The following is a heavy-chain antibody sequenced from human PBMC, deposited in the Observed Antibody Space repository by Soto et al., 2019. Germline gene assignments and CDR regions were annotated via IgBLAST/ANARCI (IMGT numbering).Heavy chain of an antibody. CDR2: IKSKTNGGTT. CDR1: GFTFGSYS. D-gene: IGHD3-22*01. CDR3: STDLRLGKNYHSNPYLDF. Sequence: GGSLRLSCAASGFTFGSYSMNWVRQAPGKGLEWVGRIKSKTNGGTTDYAAPVKGRFTISRDDSKNTLFLQMNSLKTEDTAVYYCSTDLRLGKNYHSNPYLDFWGQGALVTVSS. J-gene: IGHJ4*02. V-gene: IGHV3-15*01.